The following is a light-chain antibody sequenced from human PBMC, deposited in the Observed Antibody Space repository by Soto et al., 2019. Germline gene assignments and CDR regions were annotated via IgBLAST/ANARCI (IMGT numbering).Light chain of an antibody. CDR2: WND. J-gene: IGLJ1*01. Sequence: QSVLTQPPSASWTPGQRVTISCSGSSSNIGSRYVYWYQVVPGTSPKLLIYWNDQRPSGVPDRFSGSKSGTSASLAISGLRSDDEADYYCGAWDDRLRGYFFGSGTKRNVL. CDR3: GAWDDRLRGYF. V-gene: IGLV1-47*01. CDR1: SSNIGSRY.